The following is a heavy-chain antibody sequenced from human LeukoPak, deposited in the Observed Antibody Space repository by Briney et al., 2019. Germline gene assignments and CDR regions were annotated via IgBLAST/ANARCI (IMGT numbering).Heavy chain of an antibody. Sequence: PGGSLRLSCAASGFPFSSYEMSWVRQAPGKGLGWVSYISSSGMTKYYAVSVKGRFTMSRDNSKNTLYLQMNSLRAEDTAVYYCAREGGSSWAYYYYYMDVWGKGTTVTVSS. J-gene: IGHJ6*03. CDR2: ISSSGMTK. CDR3: AREGGSSWAYYYYYMDV. D-gene: IGHD6-13*01. V-gene: IGHV3-48*03. CDR1: GFPFSSYE.